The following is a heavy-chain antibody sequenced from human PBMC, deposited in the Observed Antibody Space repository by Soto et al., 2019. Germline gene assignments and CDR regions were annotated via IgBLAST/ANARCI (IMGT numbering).Heavy chain of an antibody. CDR1: GFTFSSHA. V-gene: IGHV3-23*01. D-gene: IGHD1-26*01. Sequence: PGGSLRLSCAASGFTFSSHAMGWLRQAPGTGPEWVAFVDGSGYDTSYADSVKGRFTISRDNSDNTLYLQMNSLRAEDTAVYYCTKVNWYSGPQDDTWGQGTLVTVSS. J-gene: IGHJ4*02. CDR3: TKVNWYSGPQDDT. CDR2: VDGSGYDT.